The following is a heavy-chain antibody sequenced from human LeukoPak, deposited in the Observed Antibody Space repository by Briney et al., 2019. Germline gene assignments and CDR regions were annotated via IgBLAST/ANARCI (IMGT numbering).Heavy chain of an antibody. CDR2: IIPIFGTA. Sequence: GASVKVSCKASGGTFSSYAISWVRQAPGQGLEWMGGIIPIFGTANYAQKFQGRVTITADESTSTAYMELSSLRSEDTAVYYCARARNIQLWLSPNFDYWGQGTLVTVSS. D-gene: IGHD5-18*01. CDR1: GGTFSSYA. J-gene: IGHJ4*02. V-gene: IGHV1-69*01. CDR3: ARARNIQLWLSPNFDY.